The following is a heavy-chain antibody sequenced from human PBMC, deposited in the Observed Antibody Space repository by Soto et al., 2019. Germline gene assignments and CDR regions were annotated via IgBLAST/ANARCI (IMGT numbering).Heavy chain of an antibody. CDR3: ARDPAQDTAMSSY. J-gene: IGHJ4*02. Sequence: SVKASSKASGGTFSSYAISWVRQAPGQGLEWMGGIIPIFGTANYAQKFQGRVTITADESTSTAYMELSSLRSEDTAVYYCARDPAQDTAMSSYWGQGTLVTVSS. D-gene: IGHD5-18*01. V-gene: IGHV1-69*13. CDR2: IIPIFGTA. CDR1: GGTFSSYA.